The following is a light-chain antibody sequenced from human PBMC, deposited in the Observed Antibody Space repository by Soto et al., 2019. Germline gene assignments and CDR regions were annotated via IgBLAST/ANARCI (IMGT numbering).Light chain of an antibody. V-gene: IGKV1-39*01. CDR3: QQSYSTPIT. CDR2: AAS. Sequence: IPMTQSPASLSASPGARVTITCRASQSISSYLNWYQQKPGKAPKLLIYAASSLQSGVPSRFSGSGSGTDFTLTISSLQPEDFATYYCQQSYSTPITFGQGTRLEIK. CDR1: QSISSY. J-gene: IGKJ5*01.